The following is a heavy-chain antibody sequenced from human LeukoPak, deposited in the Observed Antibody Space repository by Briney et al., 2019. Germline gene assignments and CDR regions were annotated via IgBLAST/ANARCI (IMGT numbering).Heavy chain of an antibody. CDR3: ATSQWLIPSY. CDR2: LFSNGRT. D-gene: IGHD6-19*01. J-gene: IGHJ4*02. CDR1: SGSISSGSYF. Sequence: SETLSLTCTVSSGSISSGSYFWGWIRQPPGKGLERIGNLFSNGRTYYNPSFRSRVNISLDTSKKNFSLNLTSVTAADTAVYYCATSQWLIPSYWGQGTLVTVSS. V-gene: IGHV4-39*02.